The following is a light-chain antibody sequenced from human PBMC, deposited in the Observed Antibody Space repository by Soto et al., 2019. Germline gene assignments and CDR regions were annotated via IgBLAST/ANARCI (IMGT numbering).Light chain of an antibody. J-gene: IGLJ1*01. CDR2: DVS. V-gene: IGLV2-11*01. CDR1: SSDVGGYNY. CDR3: YSYAGSPRDV. Sequence: QSALTQPRSVSGSPGQSVTISCTGTSSDVGGYNYVSWYQQHPGKAPKVMIYDVSERPSGVPDRFSGSKSGNTASLTISGLQAEDDADYYCYSYAGSPRDVFGTGTKLTVL.